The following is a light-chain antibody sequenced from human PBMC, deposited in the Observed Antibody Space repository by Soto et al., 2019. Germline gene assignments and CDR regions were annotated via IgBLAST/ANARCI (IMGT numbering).Light chain of an antibody. Sequence: DIQMTQSPSSLSESVGDRVTVTRQASHDIDKYVNWYQQKPGKETKLLIDDASNLETGVPSRVSGRGSGTHVTFTIGSLQTEDIAIYYCQQYYDLPITFGQGTRLEIK. V-gene: IGKV1-33*01. CDR2: DAS. CDR3: QQYYDLPIT. J-gene: IGKJ5*01. CDR1: HDIDKY.